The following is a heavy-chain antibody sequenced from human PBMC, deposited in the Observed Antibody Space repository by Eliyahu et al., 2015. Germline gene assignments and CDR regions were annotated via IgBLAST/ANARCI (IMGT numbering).Heavy chain of an antibody. CDR2: IYPGDFDV. CDR1: GYTFSKYW. CDR3: ARELAIAVAGNGMDV. D-gene: IGHD6-19*01. V-gene: IGHV5-51*01. Sequence: DVQLVQSGAEVKKPGESLRISCKGSGYTFSKYWIGWVGQRPGKGLEWMGMIYPGDFDVRXSPSFQGQVTISGDKSTSTAYLEWSSLKASDTAMYYCARELAIAVAGNGMDVWGQGTTVIVSS. J-gene: IGHJ6*02.